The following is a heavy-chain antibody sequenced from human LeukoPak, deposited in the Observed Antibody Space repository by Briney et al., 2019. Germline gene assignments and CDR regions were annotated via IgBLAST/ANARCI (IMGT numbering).Heavy chain of an antibody. CDR2: ISAYNGNT. D-gene: IGHD3-10*01. CDR1: GYTFTNYD. CDR3: ARDTYYYGSGSYDY. Sequence: SVKVSCKASGYTFTNYDINWVRQATGQGLEWMGWISAYNGNTNYAQKLQGRVTMTTDTSTSTAYMELRSLRSDDTAVYYCARDTYYYGSGSYDYWGQGTLVTVSS. V-gene: IGHV1-18*01. J-gene: IGHJ4*02.